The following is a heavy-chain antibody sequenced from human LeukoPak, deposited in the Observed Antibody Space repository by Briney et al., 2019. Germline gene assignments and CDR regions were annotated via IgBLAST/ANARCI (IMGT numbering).Heavy chain of an antibody. CDR2: IYHSGST. CDR1: GYSISSGYY. V-gene: IGHV4-38-2*01. D-gene: IGHD6-13*01. J-gene: IGHJ3*02. CDR3: ARLGAAADPDAFDI. Sequence: SETLSLTCAVSGYSISSGYYWGWIRRPPGKGLEWIGSIYHSGSTYYNPSLKSRVTISVDTSKNQFSLKLSSVTAADTAVYYCARLGAAADPDAFDIWGQGTMVTVSS.